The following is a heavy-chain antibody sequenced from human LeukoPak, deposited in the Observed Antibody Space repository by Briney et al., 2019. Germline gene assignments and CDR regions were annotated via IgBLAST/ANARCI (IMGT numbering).Heavy chain of an antibody. Sequence: GGSLRLSCAASGFTFGNYAMSWVRQAPGKGLEWVSGISGGHISTYYADSVKGRFTISRDNSKNTLYLQMNSLRAEDTAIYYWGKGGGYSYDNWFDPWGQGTLVTVSS. CDR1: GFTFGNYA. CDR3: GKGGGYSYDNWFDP. CDR2: ISGGHIST. V-gene: IGHV3-23*01. J-gene: IGHJ5*02. D-gene: IGHD5-18*01.